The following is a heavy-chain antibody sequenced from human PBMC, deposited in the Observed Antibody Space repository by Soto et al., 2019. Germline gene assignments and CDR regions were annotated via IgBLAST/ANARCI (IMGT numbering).Heavy chain of an antibody. CDR2: IRANSYGGAI. CDR3: TRGGVVATIGYAFDI. J-gene: IGHJ3*02. V-gene: IGHV3-49*03. D-gene: IGHD5-12*01. Sequence: GGSLRLSCTVSGLTACDYAINWLRKAPGKGLEWIAIIRANSYGGAIEYAASVKGRFTVSRDDSKSIAYLQMNSLNIEDTAVYYCTRGGVVATIGYAFDIWGQGTLVTVSS. CDR1: GLTACDYA.